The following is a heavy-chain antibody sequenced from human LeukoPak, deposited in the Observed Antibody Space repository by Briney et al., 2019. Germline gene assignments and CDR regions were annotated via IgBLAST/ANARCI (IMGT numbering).Heavy chain of an antibody. Sequence: GASVTVSFKASGYTFTSYGISWVRQAPGQGLEWMGWISAYNGNTNYAQKLQGRVTMTTDTSTSTAYMELRSLRSDDTAVYYCARDPPLVRGVIAFDYWGQGTLVTVSS. CDR3: ARDPPLVRGVIAFDY. CDR2: ISAYNGNT. CDR1: GYTFTSYG. D-gene: IGHD3-10*01. V-gene: IGHV1-18*01. J-gene: IGHJ4*02.